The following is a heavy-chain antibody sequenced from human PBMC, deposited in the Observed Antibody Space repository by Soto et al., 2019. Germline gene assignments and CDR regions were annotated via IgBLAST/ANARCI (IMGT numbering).Heavy chain of an antibody. Sequence: QVQLVQSGAEEKKPGASVKVSCKASGYTFTSYAMHWVRQAPGQRLEWMGWINAGNGNTKYSQKFQGRVTITRDTSASTASMELSSLESEDTAVYCCTRGYDFWGAMDVWGQGTTVTVSS. V-gene: IGHV1-3*05. CDR3: TRGYDFWGAMDV. CDR2: INAGNGNT. D-gene: IGHD3-3*01. CDR1: GYTFTSYA. J-gene: IGHJ6*02.